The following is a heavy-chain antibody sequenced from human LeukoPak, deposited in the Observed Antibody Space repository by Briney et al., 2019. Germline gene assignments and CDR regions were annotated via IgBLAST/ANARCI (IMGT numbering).Heavy chain of an antibody. V-gene: IGHV1-69*05. CDR3: ATLHGGNPSDY. CDR1: GGTFSSYA. J-gene: IGHJ4*02. D-gene: IGHD4-23*01. Sequence: GASVKVSCKASGGTFSSYAVSWVRQAPGQGLEWMGGIIPIFGKANYAQKFQGRVTITTDESTSTAYMELSSLRSEDTAVYYCATLHGGNPSDYWGQGTLVTVSS. CDR2: IIPIFGKA.